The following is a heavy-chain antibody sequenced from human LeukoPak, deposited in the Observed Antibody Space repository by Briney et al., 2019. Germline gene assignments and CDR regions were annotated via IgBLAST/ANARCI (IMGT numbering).Heavy chain of an antibody. V-gene: IGHV4-30-4*08. CDR3: DRDLYSSGLNSFDY. J-gene: IGHJ4*02. D-gene: IGHD6-19*01. CDR1: GGSISSGDYY. Sequence: SETLSLTCTVSGGSISSGDYYWSWIRQPPGKGLEWIGYIYYSGSTYYNPSLKSRVTISVDTSKNQFSLKLSSVTAADTAVYYCDRDLYSSGLNSFDYWGQGTLVTVSS. CDR2: IYYSGST.